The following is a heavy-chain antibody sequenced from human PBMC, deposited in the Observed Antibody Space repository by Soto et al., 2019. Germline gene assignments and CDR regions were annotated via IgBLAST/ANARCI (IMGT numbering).Heavy chain of an antibody. CDR1: GYTFTSYD. J-gene: IGHJ6*02. CDR2: MNPNSGNT. D-gene: IGHD3-3*01. CDR3: ARGRGGDYDFWSGYYNYYYYYGMDV. V-gene: IGHV1-8*01. Sequence: ASVKVSCKASGYTFTSYDINWVRQATGQGLEWMGWMNPNSGNTGYAQKFQGRVTMTRNTSISTAYMELSSLRPEDTAVYYCARGRGGDYDFWSGYYNYYYYYGMDVWGQGTTVTVSS.